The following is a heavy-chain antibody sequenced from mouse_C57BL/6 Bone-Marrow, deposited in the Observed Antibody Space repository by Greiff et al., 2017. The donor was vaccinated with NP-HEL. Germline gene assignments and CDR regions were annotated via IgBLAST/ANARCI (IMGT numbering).Heavy chain of an antibody. J-gene: IGHJ3*01. V-gene: IGHV2-6-1*01. CDR2: IWSDGST. CDR1: GFSLTSYG. Sequence: VKLVESGPGLVAPSQSLSITCTVSGFSLTSYGVHWVRQPPGKGLEWLVVIWSDGSTTYNSALKSRLSISKDNSKSQVFLKMNSLQTDDTAMYYCARHWDYDRAWFAYWGQGTLVTVSA. D-gene: IGHD2-4*01. CDR3: ARHWDYDRAWFAY.